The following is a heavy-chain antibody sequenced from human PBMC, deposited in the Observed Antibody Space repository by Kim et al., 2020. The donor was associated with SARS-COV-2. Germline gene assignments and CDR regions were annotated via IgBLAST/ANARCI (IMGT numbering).Heavy chain of an antibody. D-gene: IGHD6-13*01. Sequence: YSPSLKGRLTISVDTSKNQFSLKLSSVTAADTAVYYCARVSLTAAAHLDYWGQGTLVSVSS. J-gene: IGHJ4*02. CDR3: ARVSLTAAAHLDY. V-gene: IGHV4-34*01.